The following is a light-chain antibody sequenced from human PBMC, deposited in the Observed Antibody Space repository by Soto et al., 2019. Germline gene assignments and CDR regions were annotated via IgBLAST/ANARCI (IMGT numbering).Light chain of an antibody. CDR1: ISDVSGYNS. J-gene: IGLJ1*01. Sequence: QSVLTQPASVSGSPGQSITISCTGTISDVSGYNSVSWYQQYPGEAPKLMIYDVSNRPSGVSNRFSGSKSGNTASLTISGLQAEDEADYYCSSYTSSNTYVFGTGTKLTVL. CDR3: SSYTSSNTYV. CDR2: DVS. V-gene: IGLV2-14*03.